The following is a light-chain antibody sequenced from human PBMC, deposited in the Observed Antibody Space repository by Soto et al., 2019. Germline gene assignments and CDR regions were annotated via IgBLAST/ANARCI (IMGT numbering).Light chain of an antibody. CDR3: RQYETYSGT. CDR2: RAS. J-gene: IGKJ3*01. Sequence: DIQMTQSPSSLSASVGDRVTITCRASQIINTWLAWYQQKPGKAPKLLIYRASNLVNGVPSRFSGSGSGTEFTLTISSLQPDDFSIYYCRQYETYSGTFGPGTKVDL. CDR1: QIINTW. V-gene: IGKV1-5*03.